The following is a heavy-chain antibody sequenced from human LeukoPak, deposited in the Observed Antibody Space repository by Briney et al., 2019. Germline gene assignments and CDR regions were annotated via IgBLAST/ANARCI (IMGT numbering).Heavy chain of an antibody. CDR2: IYTSGST. CDR1: GGSISSVSYY. V-gene: IGHV4-61*02. D-gene: IGHD4-11*01. Sequence: TLSLTCTVSGGSISSVSYYWSWIRQPAGKGLEWIGRIYTSGSTNYNPSLKSRVTISVDTSKNQFSLKLSSVTAADTAVYYCARDRATTGLHYWGQGTLVTVSS. CDR3: ARDRATTGLHY. J-gene: IGHJ4*02.